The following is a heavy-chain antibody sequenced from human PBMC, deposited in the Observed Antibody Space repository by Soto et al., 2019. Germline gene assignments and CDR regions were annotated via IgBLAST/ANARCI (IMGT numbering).Heavy chain of an antibody. V-gene: IGHV1-8*01. CDR3: ASGELRRYYYYYYGMDV. Sequence: ASVKVSCKASGYTFTSYDINWVRQATGQGLEWMGWMNPNSGNTGYAQKFQGRVTMTRNTSISTAYMELSSLRSEDTAVYYCASGELRRYYYYYYGMDVWGQGTTVTVS. J-gene: IGHJ6*02. CDR1: GYTFTSYD. CDR2: MNPNSGNT. D-gene: IGHD1-26*01.